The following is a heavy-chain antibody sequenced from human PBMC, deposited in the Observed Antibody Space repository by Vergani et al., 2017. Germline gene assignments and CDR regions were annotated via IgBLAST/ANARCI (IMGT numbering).Heavy chain of an antibody. J-gene: IGHJ3*02. Sequence: QRKRGKEGTEVKKPGTSVKVSCKASGFTFTSSAVQWVRQARGQRLEWIGWIVVGSGNTNYAQKFQGRVTMTTDTSTSTAYMELRSLRSDDTAVYYCARDRESGSYHDAFDIWGQGTMVTVSS. V-gene: IGHV1-58*01. CDR2: IVVGSGNT. CDR1: GFTFTSSA. CDR3: ARDRESGSYHDAFDI. D-gene: IGHD1-26*01.